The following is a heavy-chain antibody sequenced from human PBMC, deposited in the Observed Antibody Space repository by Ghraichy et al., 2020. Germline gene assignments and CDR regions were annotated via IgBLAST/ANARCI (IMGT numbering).Heavy chain of an antibody. D-gene: IGHD6-19*01. CDR2: VFYDGTS. CDR1: GGSISRTDYY. CDR3: AGVIYYTNGLGWFAP. Sequence: SETLSLTCIVSGGSISRTDYYWAWIRQSPGKGLEWIGSVFYDGTSFYSPSLKSRVTVSVHTSMNRFSLEVNSVTAADTGVYYGAGVIYYTNGLGWFAPWGQGTRVTVSS. V-gene: IGHV4-39*01. J-gene: IGHJ5*02.